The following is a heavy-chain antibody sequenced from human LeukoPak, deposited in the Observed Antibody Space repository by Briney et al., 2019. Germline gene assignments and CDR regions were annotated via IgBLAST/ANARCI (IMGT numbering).Heavy chain of an antibody. V-gene: IGHV3-21*01. CDR3: ARDTQPAAARSHPSDY. CDR1: GFTFSSYA. CDR2: ISSSSSYI. Sequence: PGGSLRLSCAASGFTFSSYAMSWVRQAPGKGLEWVSSISSSSSYIYYADSVKGRFTISRDNAKNSLYLQMNSLRAEDTAVYYCARDTQPAAARSHPSDYWGQGTLVTVSS. D-gene: IGHD6-6*01. J-gene: IGHJ4*02.